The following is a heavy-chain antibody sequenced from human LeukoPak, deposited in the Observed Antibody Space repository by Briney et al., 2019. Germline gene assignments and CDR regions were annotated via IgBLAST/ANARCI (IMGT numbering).Heavy chain of an antibody. Sequence: SETLSLTCTVSGGSISSYYWSWIRQPPGKGLEWIGYIYYSGSTNYNPSLKSRVTISVDTSKNQFSLKLSSVTAADTAVYYCARVRRRDYDFWSRRYCFDYWGQGTLVTVSS. CDR3: ARVRRRDYDFWSRRYCFDY. CDR1: GGSISSYY. V-gene: IGHV4-59*01. D-gene: IGHD3-3*01. J-gene: IGHJ4*02. CDR2: IYYSGST.